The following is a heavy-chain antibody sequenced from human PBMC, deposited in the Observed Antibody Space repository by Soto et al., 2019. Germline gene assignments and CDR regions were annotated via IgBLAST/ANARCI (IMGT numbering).Heavy chain of an antibody. Sequence: ASVQVSRKAAGYTFTTCNIHWVLQAPKQGLYGMGIIKPSGGSTSYAQRFQGRVTMTRDTSTSTVYMELSSLRSEDTAVYYCAGDKVQPRTAFGGVIVNPSYGMDVWGQRTTVTVSS. V-gene: IGHV1-46*01. J-gene: IGHJ6*02. D-gene: IGHD3-16*02. CDR1: GYTFTTCN. CDR2: IKPSGGST. CDR3: AGDKVQPRTAFGGVIVNPSYGMDV.